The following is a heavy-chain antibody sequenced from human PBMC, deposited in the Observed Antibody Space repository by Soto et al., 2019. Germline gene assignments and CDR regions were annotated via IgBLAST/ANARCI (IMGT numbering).Heavy chain of an antibody. CDR3: ARRLYGDYYFDY. V-gene: IGHV4-39*01. Sequence: PSETLSLTCTVSGGSISSSSYYWGWIRQPPGKGLEWIGSIYYSGSTYYNPSLKSRVTISVDTSKNQFSLKLSSVTAAGTAVYYCARRLYGDYYFDYWGQGTLVTVSS. CDR1: GGSISSSSYY. J-gene: IGHJ4*02. D-gene: IGHD4-17*01. CDR2: IYYSGST.